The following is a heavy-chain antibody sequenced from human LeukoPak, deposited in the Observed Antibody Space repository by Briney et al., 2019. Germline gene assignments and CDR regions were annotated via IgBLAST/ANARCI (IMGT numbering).Heavy chain of an antibody. J-gene: IGHJ4*02. CDR3: ARDVVGAPDDY. Sequence: PSETLSRTCTVSGGSVSGSYWSRIRQPAGKGLEWIGRIYIYGTTSYNPSLRSRVIMSVDASKNQLSLKLPSVTAADTAVYYCARDVVGAPDDYWGQGILVTLSS. CDR2: IYIYGTT. D-gene: IGHD2-15*01. CDR1: GGSVSGSY. V-gene: IGHV4-4*07.